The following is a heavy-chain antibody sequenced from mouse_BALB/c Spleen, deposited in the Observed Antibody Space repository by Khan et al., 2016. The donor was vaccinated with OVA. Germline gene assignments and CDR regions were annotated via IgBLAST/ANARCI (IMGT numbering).Heavy chain of an antibody. V-gene: IGHV2-6-4*01. CDR2: IWGGGGT. D-gene: IGHD2-14*01. Sequence: QVQLQQSGPGLVAPSQSLSITCTVSGFSLSRYNIHWVRQPPGKGLEWLGMIWGGGGTDYNSPLKSRLNISKDNSKSQVLLKMNSLQTDDTAMYYCARAYYRYDGYYAMDYWGQGISVTVSS. J-gene: IGHJ4*01. CDR3: ARAYYRYDGYYAMDY. CDR1: GFSLSRYN.